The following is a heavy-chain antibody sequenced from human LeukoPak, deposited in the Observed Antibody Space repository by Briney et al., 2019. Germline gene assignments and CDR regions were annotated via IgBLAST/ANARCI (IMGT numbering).Heavy chain of an antibody. CDR2: IYSGGKT. Sequence: GGSLRLSCAASGFNVSSNYMSWVRQAPGKGLEWVSVIYSGGKTYYAESVKGRFTISRDNSNNTVYLRMNSLRVEDTAVYYCARDSITMTTVFGSAVYYYYGMDVWGQGTTVTVSS. CDR1: GFNVSSNY. J-gene: IGHJ6*02. V-gene: IGHV3-53*01. CDR3: ARDSITMTTVFGSAVYYYYGMDV. D-gene: IGHD3-3*01.